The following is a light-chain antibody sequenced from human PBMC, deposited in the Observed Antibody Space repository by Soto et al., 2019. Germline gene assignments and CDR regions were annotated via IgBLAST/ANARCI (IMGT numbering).Light chain of an antibody. CDR3: QQYNDYSPWT. Sequence: DIQMTQSPSTLSASLGDRVTVTCRASQSISKWFAWYQQKPGKAPNLLIYDASNLESGVPSRFSGSGSGTEFTLTISSLQPDDFATYYCQQYNDYSPWTFGQGTKVEIK. CDR2: DAS. CDR1: QSISKW. J-gene: IGKJ1*01. V-gene: IGKV1-5*01.